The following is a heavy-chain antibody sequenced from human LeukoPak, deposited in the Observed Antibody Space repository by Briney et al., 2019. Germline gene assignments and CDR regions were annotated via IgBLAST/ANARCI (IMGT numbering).Heavy chain of an antibody. D-gene: IGHD1-26*01. J-gene: IGHJ4*02. CDR1: GVTFSSYG. V-gene: IGHV3-30*02. CDR3: AKDSVSGSYGGGGLDY. Sequence: PGGSLRLSCAASGVTFSSYGMHWVRQAPGKGLEWVAFIRYDGSNKYYADSVKGRFTISRDNSKNTLYLQMNSLRAEDTAVYYCAKDSVSGSYGGGGLDYWGQGTLVTVSS. CDR2: IRYDGSNK.